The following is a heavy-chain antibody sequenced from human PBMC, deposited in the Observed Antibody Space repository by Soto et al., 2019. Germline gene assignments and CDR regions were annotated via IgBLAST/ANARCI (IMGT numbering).Heavy chain of an antibody. CDR2: MNPNSGNT. CDR3: ARASVTIFGVVIMGDYGMDV. J-gene: IGHJ6*02. CDR1: VYTFTSYD. D-gene: IGHD3-3*01. Sequence: ASAKASCKDSVYTFTSYDLNWVRHATGQWMECMGWMNPNSGNTGYAQKFQGRVTVTRNTSISTAYMELSSLRSEDTAVYYCARASVTIFGVVIMGDYGMDVSGQGTTVTVSS. V-gene: IGHV1-8*01.